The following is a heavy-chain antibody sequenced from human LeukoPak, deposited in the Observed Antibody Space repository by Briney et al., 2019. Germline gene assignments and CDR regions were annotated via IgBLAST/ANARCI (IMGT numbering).Heavy chain of an antibody. V-gene: IGHV3-23*01. CDR1: GFTFSSYA. CDR3: AKVDYGDQYYFDY. CDR2: ISGSGGST. D-gene: IGHD4-17*01. J-gene: IGHJ4*02. Sequence: GGSLRLSCAASGFTFSSYAMSWVRQAPGKGLEWVSTISGSGGSTYFADSVKGRFTISRDNSKNTLNLQMNSLRAEDTAVYYCAKVDYGDQYYFDYWGQGTLVTVSS.